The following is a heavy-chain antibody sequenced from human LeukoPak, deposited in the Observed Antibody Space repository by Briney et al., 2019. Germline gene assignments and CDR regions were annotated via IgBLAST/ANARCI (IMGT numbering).Heavy chain of an antibody. CDR2: IIPIFGTA. CDR1: GRTFSSYA. CDR3: ARVLWFGESP. V-gene: IGHV1-69*13. D-gene: IGHD3-10*01. Sequence: ASVKVSCKASGRTFSSYAISWVRQAPGQGLEWMGGIIPIFGTANYAQKFQGRVTITADESTSTAYMELSSLRSEDTAVYYCARVLWFGESPWGQGTLVTVSS. J-gene: IGHJ4*02.